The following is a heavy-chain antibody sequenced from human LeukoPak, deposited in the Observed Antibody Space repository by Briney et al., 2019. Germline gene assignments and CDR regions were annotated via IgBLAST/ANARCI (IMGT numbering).Heavy chain of an antibody. V-gene: IGHV1-2*02. D-gene: IGHD3-9*01. J-gene: IGHJ4*02. CDR1: GYTFTGYY. CDR3: ARVLRYFEPNTIDY. Sequence: ASVKVSCKASGYTFTGYYMHWVRQAPGQGLEWMGWINPNSGGTNYAQKFQGRVTMTRDTSISTAYMELSRLRSDDTAVYYCARVLRYFEPNTIDYWGQGTLVTVSS. CDR2: INPNSGGT.